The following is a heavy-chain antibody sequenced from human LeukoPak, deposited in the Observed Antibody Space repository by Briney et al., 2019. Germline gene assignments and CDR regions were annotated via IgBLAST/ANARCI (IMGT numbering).Heavy chain of an antibody. V-gene: IGHV3-74*01. CDR3: ARDLEYSGYDWEGLFDY. Sequence: GGSLRLSCAASGFTFSSYWMHWVRQAPGKGLVWVSRINSDGSSTSYADSVKGRFTISRDNAKNTLYLQMNSLRAEDTAVYYCARDLEYSGYDWEGLFDYWGQGTLVTVSS. J-gene: IGHJ4*02. CDR2: INSDGSST. CDR1: GFTFSSYW. D-gene: IGHD5-12*01.